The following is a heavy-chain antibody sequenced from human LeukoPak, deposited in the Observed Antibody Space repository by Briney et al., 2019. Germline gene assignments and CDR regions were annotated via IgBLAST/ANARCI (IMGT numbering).Heavy chain of an antibody. J-gene: IGHJ4*02. Sequence: QPGGSLRLSCEASGFTLSGYWMHWVRRAPGKALECVAVISHDGTNKYYGDSVKGRFTISRDSSKNTLYLEMNSLRPEDTAVYYCAKERCGGAACYIFDNWGQGTLVTVSS. CDR2: ISHDGTNK. CDR3: AKERCGGAACYIFDN. CDR1: GFTLSGYW. D-gene: IGHD2-21*02. V-gene: IGHV3-30*18.